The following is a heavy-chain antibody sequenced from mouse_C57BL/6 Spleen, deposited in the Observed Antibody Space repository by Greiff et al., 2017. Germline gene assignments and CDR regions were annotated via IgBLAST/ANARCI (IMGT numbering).Heavy chain of an antibody. CDR2: INYDGSST. CDR1: GFTFSDYY. D-gene: IGHD2-4*01. J-gene: IGHJ3*01. V-gene: IGHV5-16*01. CDR3: ARFDDYDLAWFAY. Sequence: DVHLVESEGGLVQPGSSMKLSCTASGFTFSDYYMAWVRQVPEKGLEWVANINYDGSSTYYLDSLKSRFIISRDNAKNILYLQMSSLKSEDTATYYCARFDDYDLAWFAYWGQGTLVTVSA.